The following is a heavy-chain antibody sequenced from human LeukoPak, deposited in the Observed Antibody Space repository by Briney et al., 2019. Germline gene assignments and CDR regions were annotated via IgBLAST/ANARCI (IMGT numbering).Heavy chain of an antibody. V-gene: IGHV1-2*02. CDR1: GFTFTDPY. J-gene: IGHJ4*02. Sequence: ASVKVSCKASGFTFTDPYIHWIRQAPGQELEWMGWINPGSGDIHCAQKFQDRVTMTRDTSISTAYMELSWLNSDDTAVYYCARERSMGVVDYWGQGTLVTVSS. D-gene: IGHD3-3*01. CDR2: INPGSGDI. CDR3: ARERSMGVVDY.